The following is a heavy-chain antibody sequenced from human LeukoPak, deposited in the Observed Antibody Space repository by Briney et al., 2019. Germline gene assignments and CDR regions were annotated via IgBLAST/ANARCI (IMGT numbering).Heavy chain of an antibody. D-gene: IGHD2-2*01. V-gene: IGHV4-34*01. Sequence: PSETLSLTCAVYGGSFSGYYWSWIRQPPGKGLEWIGEINHSGSTNYNPSLKSRVTISVDTSKNQFSLKLSSVTAADTAVYYCARDIVVVPAASNWFDPWGQGTLVTASS. CDR1: GGSFSGYY. CDR2: INHSGST. J-gene: IGHJ5*02. CDR3: ARDIVVVPAASNWFDP.